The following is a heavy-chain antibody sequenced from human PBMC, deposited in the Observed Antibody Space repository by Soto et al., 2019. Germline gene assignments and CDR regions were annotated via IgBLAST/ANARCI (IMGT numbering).Heavy chain of an antibody. V-gene: IGHV3-23*01. D-gene: IGHD1-26*01. J-gene: IGHJ4*02. CDR2: SSGSGGST. CDR3: ARRGSGSYYDY. CDR1: GFPFSSYA. Sequence: EVQLLESGGGLVQPGGSLRLSCAASGFPFSSYAMRWVRQAPGKGLEWVSASSGSGGSTYYADSVKGRFTISRDNSKNTLYLQMNSLRAADTAVYYWARRGSGSYYDYWGQGPLVTVSS.